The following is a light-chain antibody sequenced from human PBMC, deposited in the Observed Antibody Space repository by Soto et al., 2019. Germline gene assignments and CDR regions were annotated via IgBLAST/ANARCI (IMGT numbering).Light chain of an antibody. V-gene: IGKV1-39*01. CDR2: AAS. Sequence: DIQMTQSPSSLSASVGDRVIITCRASQSISSYLNWYQQKPGKAPKLLIYAASSLQSGVPSRFSGIGSGTDFTLTISNLQPEDFATYYCQQSYSTPYTFGQGTKLEIK. CDR1: QSISSY. CDR3: QQSYSTPYT. J-gene: IGKJ2*01.